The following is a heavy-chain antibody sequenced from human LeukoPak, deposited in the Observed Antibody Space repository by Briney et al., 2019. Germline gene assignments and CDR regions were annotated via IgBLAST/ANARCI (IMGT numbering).Heavy chain of an antibody. CDR1: GFTFSSYA. CDR2: FTGSGGRT. D-gene: IGHD4-17*01. J-gene: IGHJ4*02. Sequence: PGGSLRLSCAASGFTFSSYAMSWVRQAPGKGLEWVSAFTGSGGRTYYADSVKGRFTISRDNAKNSLYLQMNSLRAEDTAVYYCATGVTVTTGFDYWGQGTLVTVSS. CDR3: ATGVTVTTGFDY. V-gene: IGHV3-23*01.